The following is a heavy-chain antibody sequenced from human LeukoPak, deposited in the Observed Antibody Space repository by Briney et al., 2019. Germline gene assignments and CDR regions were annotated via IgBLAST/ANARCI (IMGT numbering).Heavy chain of an antibody. CDR3: ARRSGWKGFDY. Sequence: SGTLSLTCTVSGGSISSSSYYWGWIRQPPGKGLEWIGSIYYSGSTYYNPSLKSRVTISVDTSKNQFSLKLSSVTAADTAVYYCARRSGWKGFDYWGQGTLVTVSS. CDR2: IYYSGST. V-gene: IGHV4-39*01. D-gene: IGHD6-19*01. CDR1: GGSISSSSYY. J-gene: IGHJ4*02.